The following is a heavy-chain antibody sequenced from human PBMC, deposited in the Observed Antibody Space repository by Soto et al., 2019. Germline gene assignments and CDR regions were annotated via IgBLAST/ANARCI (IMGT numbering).Heavy chain of an antibody. J-gene: IGHJ6*02. CDR3: ARDLEQRRGYSYGSSDYYGMDV. V-gene: IGHV1-69*01. CDR2: IIPIFGTA. D-gene: IGHD5-18*01. CDR1: GGTFSSYA. Sequence: QVQLVQSGAEVKKPGSSVKVSCKASGGTFSSYAISWVRQAPGQGLEWMGGIIPIFGTANYAQKCQGRVTITADESTSTAYMELSSLRSEDTAVYYCARDLEQRRGYSYGSSDYYGMDVWGQGTTVTVSS.